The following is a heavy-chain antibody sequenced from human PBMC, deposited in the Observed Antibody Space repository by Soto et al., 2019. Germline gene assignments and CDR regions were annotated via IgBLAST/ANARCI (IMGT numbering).Heavy chain of an antibody. Sequence: EVQLVESGGGLVKPGGSLRLSCAASGFTFSSYSMNWVRQAPGKGLEWVSSISSSSSYIYYADSVKGRFTISRDNAKNSLYLQMNSLRAEDTAVYYCARDGDCSSTSCYRRGWFDPWGQGTLVTVSS. CDR2: ISSSSSYI. V-gene: IGHV3-21*01. CDR3: ARDGDCSSTSCYRRGWFDP. D-gene: IGHD2-2*01. CDR1: GFTFSSYS. J-gene: IGHJ5*02.